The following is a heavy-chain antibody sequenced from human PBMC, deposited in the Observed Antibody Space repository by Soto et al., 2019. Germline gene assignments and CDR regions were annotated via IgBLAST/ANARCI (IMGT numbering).Heavy chain of an antibody. CDR3: ARRLTDLWAAAGKVADWFDP. Sequence: PGESLKISCKGSGYSFTSYWIGWVRQMPGKGLEWMGIIYPGDSDTRYSPSFQGQVTISADKSISTAYLQWSSLKASDTAMYYCARRLTDLWAAAGKVADWFDPWGQGTLVTVSS. CDR2: IYPGDSDT. V-gene: IGHV5-51*01. D-gene: IGHD6-13*01. CDR1: GYSFTSYW. J-gene: IGHJ5*02.